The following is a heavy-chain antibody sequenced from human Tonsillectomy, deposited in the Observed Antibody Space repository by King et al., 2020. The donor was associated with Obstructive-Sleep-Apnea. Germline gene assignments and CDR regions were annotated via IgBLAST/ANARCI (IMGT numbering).Heavy chain of an antibody. Sequence: VQLQESGPGLVKPSQTLSLTCTVSGGSISSGDYYWSWIRQPPGKGLEWIGYIYYSGSTYYNPSLKSRVTISVDTSKNQFSLKLSSVTAADTAVYYCARAVTTVITNWYFDLWGRGTLVTVSS. CDR2: IYYSGST. V-gene: IGHV4-30-4*01. CDR3: ARAVTTVITNWYFDL. D-gene: IGHD4-17*01. J-gene: IGHJ2*01. CDR1: GGSISSGDYY.